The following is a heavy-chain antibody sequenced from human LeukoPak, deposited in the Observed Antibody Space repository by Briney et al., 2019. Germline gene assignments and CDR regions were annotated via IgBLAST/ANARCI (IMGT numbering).Heavy chain of an antibody. CDR3: AKDRGYSGSLGDY. V-gene: IGHV3-23*01. J-gene: IGHJ4*02. CDR1: GFTFSSYA. CDR2: ISGSGGRT. D-gene: IGHD1-26*01. Sequence: PGGSLRLSCAASGFTFSSYAMSWVRQAPGKGLEWVSAISGSGGRTYYADSVKGRFTISRDNSKNTLYLQMNSLRAEDTAVYYCAKDRGYSGSLGDYWGQGTLVTVSS.